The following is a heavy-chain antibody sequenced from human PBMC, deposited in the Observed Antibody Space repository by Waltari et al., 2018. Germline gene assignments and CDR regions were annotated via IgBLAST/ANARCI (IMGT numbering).Heavy chain of an antibody. CDR3: ARESRRTPRGYSSSLQAI. D-gene: IGHD6-6*01. V-gene: IGHV4-61*02. CDR1: GGSISSGSYY. Sequence: QVQLQESGPGLVKPSQTLSLTCTVSGGSISSGSYYWSWIRQPAGKGLEWIGRIYTSGSTNYNPSLKSRVTISVDTSKNQFSLKLSSVTAADTAVYYCARESRRTPRGYSSSLQAIWGQGTLVTVSS. CDR2: IYTSGST. J-gene: IGHJ4*02.